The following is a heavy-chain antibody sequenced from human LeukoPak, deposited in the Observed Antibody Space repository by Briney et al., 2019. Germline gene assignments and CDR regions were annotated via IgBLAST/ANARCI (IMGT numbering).Heavy chain of an antibody. V-gene: IGHV3-30*18. CDR3: AKDLRSGSACLDY. CDR1: GFSFSKSA. CDR2: ISHDGRTK. Sequence: PGGSLRLSCAASGFSFSKSAMHWVRQAPGKGLEWVAVISHDGRTKYYAESVKGRFTISRDNYKNIVVLQLNGLRPEDTAMYYCAKDLRSGSACLDYWGQGTLVTVSS. J-gene: IGHJ4*02. D-gene: IGHD3-10*01.